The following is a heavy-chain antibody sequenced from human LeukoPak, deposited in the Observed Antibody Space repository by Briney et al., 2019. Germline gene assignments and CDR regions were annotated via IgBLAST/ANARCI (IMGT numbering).Heavy chain of an antibody. V-gene: IGHV1-8*03. CDR1: GYTFITYV. CDR3: ARTPYNWGIDY. CDR2: MNVNSGNT. Sequence: AASVKVSCKASGYTFITYVINWVRQATGQGLEWMGWMNVNSGNTGYAQNFQGRLTITRNTSISTAYMELSSLRSEDTAVYYCARTPYNWGIDYWGQGTLVTVSS. D-gene: IGHD7-27*01. J-gene: IGHJ4*02.